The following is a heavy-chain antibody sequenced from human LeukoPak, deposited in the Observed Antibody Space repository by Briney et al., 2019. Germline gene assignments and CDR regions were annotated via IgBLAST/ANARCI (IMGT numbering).Heavy chain of an antibody. CDR1: GFTFSSYW. CDR3: ARELDGSVDY. CDR2: IDQDGTKT. D-gene: IGHD3-10*01. Sequence: GGSLRLSCAASGFTFSSYWMSWVRQAPGKGLEWVANIDQDGTKTYSVDSVKGRFTISRDNAKNYQFLQMNSLRAGDTAFYYCARELDGSVDYWGQGSLVTVSS. V-gene: IGHV3-7*01. J-gene: IGHJ4*02.